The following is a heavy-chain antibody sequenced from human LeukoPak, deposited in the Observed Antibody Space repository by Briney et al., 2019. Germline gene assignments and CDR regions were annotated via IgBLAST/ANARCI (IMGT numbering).Heavy chain of an antibody. CDR1: GFTFSSYG. Sequence: GRSLRLSCAASGFTFSSYGMHWVRQAPGKGLEWAAVIWYDGSNKYYADSVKGRFTISRDNSKNTLYLQMNSLRAEDTAVYYCARAHITIFGADYWGQGTLVTVSS. D-gene: IGHD3-3*01. CDR3: ARAHITIFGADY. V-gene: IGHV3-33*01. J-gene: IGHJ4*02. CDR2: IWYDGSNK.